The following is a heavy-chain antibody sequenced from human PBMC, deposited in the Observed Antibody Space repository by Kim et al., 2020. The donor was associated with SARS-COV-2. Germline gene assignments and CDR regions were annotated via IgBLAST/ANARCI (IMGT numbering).Heavy chain of an antibody. CDR1: GFSFSTYG. CDR2: ISYEGSNK. D-gene: IGHD6-19*01. J-gene: IGHJ4*02. V-gene: IGHV3-30*18. CDR3: AKDVRLFGGGTAGYSSGQFDY. Sequence: GGSLRLSCAASGFSFSTYGMHWVRQAPGKGLEWVAIISYEGSNKYYADSVKGRFTISRDNSKNTLYLQMNNLRAEDTAVYYCAKDVRLFGGGTAGYSSGQFDYWGQGTLVTVSS.